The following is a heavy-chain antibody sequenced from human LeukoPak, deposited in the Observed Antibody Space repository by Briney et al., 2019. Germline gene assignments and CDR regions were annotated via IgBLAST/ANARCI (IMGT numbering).Heavy chain of an antibody. Sequence: SETLSLTCTVSGGSISSYYWSWLRQPPGKGLEWIGYIYTSGSTNYNPSLKSRVTISIDTSKNQFSLNLSSVTAADTAVYYCARQIYSSGTYYFDYWGQGTLVTVSS. CDR1: GGSISSYY. CDR2: IYTSGST. CDR3: ARQIYSSGTYYFDY. J-gene: IGHJ4*02. V-gene: IGHV4-4*09. D-gene: IGHD3-10*01.